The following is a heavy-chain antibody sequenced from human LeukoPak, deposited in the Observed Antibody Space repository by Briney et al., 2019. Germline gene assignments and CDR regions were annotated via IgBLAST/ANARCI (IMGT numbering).Heavy chain of an antibody. CDR2: IIPIFGTA. Sequence: ASVKVSCKASGGTFISYAISWVRQAPGQGLEWMGGIIPIFGTANYAQKFQGRVTITADESTSTAYMELSSLRSEDTAVYYCARESAEYCSSTSCHTGTQFDYWGQGTLVTVSS. D-gene: IGHD2-2*01. CDR1: GGTFISYA. V-gene: IGHV1-69*01. J-gene: IGHJ4*02. CDR3: ARESAEYCSSTSCHTGTQFDY.